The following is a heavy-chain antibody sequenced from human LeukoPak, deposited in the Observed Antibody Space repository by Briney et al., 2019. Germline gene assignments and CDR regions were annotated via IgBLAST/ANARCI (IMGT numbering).Heavy chain of an antibody. V-gene: IGHV3-30-3*01. Sequence: GGSLRLSCAASGFTFSSYAMHWVRQAPGKGLEWVAVISYDGSNKYYADSVKGRFTISRDNSKNTLYLQMNSLRAENTAVYYCAREDIAVAGTYFDPWGQGTLVTVSS. CDR2: ISYDGSNK. D-gene: IGHD6-19*01. J-gene: IGHJ5*02. CDR3: AREDIAVAGTYFDP. CDR1: GFTFSSYA.